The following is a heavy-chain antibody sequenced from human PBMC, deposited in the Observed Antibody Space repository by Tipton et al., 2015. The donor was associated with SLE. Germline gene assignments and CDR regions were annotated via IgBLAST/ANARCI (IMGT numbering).Heavy chain of an antibody. CDR3: ASRNYYDSSGYGAFDI. CDR1: GFTFSDYY. J-gene: IGHJ3*02. Sequence: SLRLSCAASGFTFSDYYMSWIRQAPGKGLEWVSYISSSSSYTNYADSVKGRFTISRDKAKNSLYLQMNSLRAVDTAVYYCASRNYYDSSGYGAFDIWGQGTMVTVSS. D-gene: IGHD3-22*01. CDR2: ISSSSSYT. V-gene: IGHV3-11*06.